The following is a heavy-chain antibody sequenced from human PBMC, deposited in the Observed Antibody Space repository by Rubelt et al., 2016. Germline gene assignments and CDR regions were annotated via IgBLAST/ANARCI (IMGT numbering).Heavy chain of an antibody. CDR1: GYTVTSYA. D-gene: IGHD3-16*01. CDR2: TNASKGNT. J-gene: IGHJ6*02. Sequence: QVQLVQSGAEVKKPGASVKVSCKASGYTVTSYAMHWVRQAPGQKLEWMGRTNASKGNTKYSQKFRGRVTVTRETSASTAYMELSRLRPEDTAVYDGARKGYGYGMDVGGQGTTVTVSS. V-gene: IGHV1-3*01. CDR3: ARKGYGYGMDV.